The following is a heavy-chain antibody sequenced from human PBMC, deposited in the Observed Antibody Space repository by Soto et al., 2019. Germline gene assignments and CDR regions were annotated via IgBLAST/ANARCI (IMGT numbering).Heavy chain of an antibody. J-gene: IGHJ4*02. CDR2: IMPFFGSG. D-gene: IGHD3-22*01. CDR3: ARARAGYYSHFVY. V-gene: IGHV1-69*01. Sequence: QVYLVQSGAEVKKPGCSVKVSCKALRGTFTNYAFSWVRQAPGQGLKWMGGIMPFFGSGNYAQKFQGRINITADESTSSVYLELTSLRSEDTAVYYCARARAGYYSHFVYWGQGTLVTVSS. CDR1: RGTFTNYA.